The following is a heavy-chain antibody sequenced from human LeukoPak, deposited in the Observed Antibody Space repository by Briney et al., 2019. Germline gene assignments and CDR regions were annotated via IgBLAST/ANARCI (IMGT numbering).Heavy chain of an antibody. CDR1: GGSISSYY. CDR2: IYTSGST. V-gene: IGHV4-4*07. CDR3: ARDEGSGRFDWFDP. J-gene: IGHJ5*02. Sequence: SETLSLTCTVSGGSISSYYWSWIRQPAGKGLVWIGRIYTSGSTNYNPSLKSRVTVSVDTSKNQFSLKLSSVTAADTAVYYCARDEGSGRFDWFDPWGQGTLVTVSS. D-gene: IGHD3-10*01.